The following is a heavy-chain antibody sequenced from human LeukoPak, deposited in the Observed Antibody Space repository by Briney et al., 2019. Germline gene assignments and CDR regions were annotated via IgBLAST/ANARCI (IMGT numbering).Heavy chain of an antibody. CDR3: ARGPYGGNRNAYCYYMDV. D-gene: IGHD4-23*01. CDR2: INHSGST. J-gene: IGHJ6*03. Sequence: SETLSLTCTVSGYSISSGYYWGWIRQPPGKGLEWIGEINHSGSTNYNPSLKSRVTISVDTSKNQFSLKLSSVTAADTAVYYCARGPYGGNRNAYCYYMDVWGKGTTVTVSS. V-gene: IGHV4-38-2*02. CDR1: GYSISSGYY.